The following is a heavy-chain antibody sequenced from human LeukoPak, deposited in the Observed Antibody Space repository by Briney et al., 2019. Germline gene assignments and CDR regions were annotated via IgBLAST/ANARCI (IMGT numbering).Heavy chain of an antibody. J-gene: IGHJ4*02. CDR1: GFSFDDYG. V-gene: IGHV3-20*04. D-gene: IGHD3-22*01. CDR3: ARDLRVVITGSFDS. Sequence: GGSLRLSCAASGFSFDDYGLTWVRQAPGEGLEWVSGINWNGDSTDYADSVKGRFTISRDNAKNSLYLQMNSLRAEDTALYYCARDLRVVITGSFDSWGQGTLVTVSS. CDR2: INWNGDST.